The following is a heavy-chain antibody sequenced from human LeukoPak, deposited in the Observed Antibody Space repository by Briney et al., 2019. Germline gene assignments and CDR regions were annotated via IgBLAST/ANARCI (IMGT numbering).Heavy chain of an antibody. CDR1: GYTFTSYA. J-gene: IGHJ6*03. CDR3: ARSGSCPWCYYYMDV. D-gene: IGHD1-26*01. V-gene: IGHV1-3*01. Sequence: GASVKVSCKASGYTFTSYAMHWVRQAPGQRLEWMGWINAGNGNTKYSQKFQGRVTITRDTSASTAYMELSSLRSEDTAVYYCARSGSCPWCYYYMDVWGKGTTVTVSS. CDR2: INAGNGNT.